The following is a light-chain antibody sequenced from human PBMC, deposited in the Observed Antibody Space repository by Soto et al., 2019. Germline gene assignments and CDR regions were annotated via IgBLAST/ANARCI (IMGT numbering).Light chain of an antibody. CDR1: QSISTY. Sequence: DIQMTQSPSSLSASVGDRVTIPCRASQSISTYLNWYQQKPGKAPKLLIYAASSLQSGVPSRFSGSGSGTDFTLTISSLQPEDFATYYCQQSYSTPWTFGQGSTVEI. V-gene: IGKV1-39*01. J-gene: IGKJ1*01. CDR3: QQSYSTPWT. CDR2: AAS.